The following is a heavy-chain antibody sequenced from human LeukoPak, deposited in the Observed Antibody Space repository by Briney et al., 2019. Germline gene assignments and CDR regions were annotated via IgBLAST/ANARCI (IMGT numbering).Heavy chain of an antibody. Sequence: ASVKVSCKAPGYTFTGYYMHWVRQAPGQGLEWMGWINPNSGGTNYAQKFQGRVTMTRDTSISTAYMELSRLRSDDTAVYYCARDQGGSSGNFDYWGQGTLVTVSS. J-gene: IGHJ4*02. CDR3: ARDQGGSSGNFDY. CDR2: INPNSGGT. V-gene: IGHV1-2*02. D-gene: IGHD6-19*01. CDR1: GYTFTGYY.